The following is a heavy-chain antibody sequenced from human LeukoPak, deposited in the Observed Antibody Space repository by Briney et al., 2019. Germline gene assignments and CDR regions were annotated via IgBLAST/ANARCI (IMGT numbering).Heavy chain of an antibody. CDR1: GDSISSGDYY. CDR3: PRAGTTGRVCDY. D-gene: IGHD1-1*01. J-gene: IGHJ4*02. CDR2: IYYSGST. V-gene: IGHV4-30-4*01. Sequence: SETLSLTCTVSGDSISSGDYYWSWIRQPPGKGLEWIGYIYYSGSTYYNPSLKSRVTISVDTSKNQFSLKLSSVTAADTAVYYCPRAGTTGRVCDYWAQGTLATAPS.